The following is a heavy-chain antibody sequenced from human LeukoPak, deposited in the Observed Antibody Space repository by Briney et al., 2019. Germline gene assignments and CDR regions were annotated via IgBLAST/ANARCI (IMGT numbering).Heavy chain of an antibody. V-gene: IGHV1-18*01. CDR2: VSAYNGDA. Sequence: GASVKVSCKAFGYTFTSYGISWVRQAPGQGLEWMGWVSAYNGDADYAQKLLGRVTMTRDTSTSTAYMELRSLRSDDTAMYYCARGKGGRDYWGQGTLVTVSS. D-gene: IGHD1-26*01. CDR1: GYTFTSYG. J-gene: IGHJ4*02. CDR3: ARGKGGRDY.